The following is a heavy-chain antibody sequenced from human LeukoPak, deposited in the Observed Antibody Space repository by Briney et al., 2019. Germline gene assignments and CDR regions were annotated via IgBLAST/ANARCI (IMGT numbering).Heavy chain of an antibody. V-gene: IGHV3-23*01. Sequence: GGAPRPSCAAPGFTFSRHAMSWVRQAPRKGLEWVSAISGSGGSTYYADSVKGRFTISRDNSQNTLYLRMNSLRGEDTAVYYCAKGSAAIGGGKYYMDVWGKGTTVTVSS. J-gene: IGHJ6*03. CDR3: AKGSAAIGGGKYYMDV. D-gene: IGHD2-2*01. CDR2: ISGSGGST. CDR1: GFTFSRHA.